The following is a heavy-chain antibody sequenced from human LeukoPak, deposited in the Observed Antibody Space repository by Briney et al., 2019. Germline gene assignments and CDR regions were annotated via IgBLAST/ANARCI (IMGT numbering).Heavy chain of an antibody. CDR2: IYYSGST. J-gene: IGHJ4*02. CDR1: GGSISSYY. V-gene: IGHV4-59*01. Sequence: SETLSLTCTVSGGSISSYYWSWIRQPPGKGLEWIGYIYYSGSTNYNPSLKSRVTISVDTSKNQFSLKLSSVTAADTAVYYCARSVDTAMAVYFDYWGRGTLVTVSS. CDR3: ARSVDTAMAVYFDY. D-gene: IGHD5-18*01.